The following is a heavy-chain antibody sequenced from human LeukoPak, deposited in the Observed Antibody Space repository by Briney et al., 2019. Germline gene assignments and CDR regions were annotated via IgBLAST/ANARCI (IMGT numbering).Heavy chain of an antibody. CDR2: FNPEDGET. V-gene: IGHV1-24*01. CDR1: GYIFTELS. D-gene: IGHD4-17*01. Sequence: ASVKVSCKVSGYIFTELSMHWVRQAPGQGLEWMGGFNPEDGETFYAQKFQGRVNMTQDTSTDTAYMELSSLSYDDTAVYYCATDGAGDYLNHWGQGTLVTVSS. J-gene: IGHJ4*02. CDR3: ATDGAGDYLNH.